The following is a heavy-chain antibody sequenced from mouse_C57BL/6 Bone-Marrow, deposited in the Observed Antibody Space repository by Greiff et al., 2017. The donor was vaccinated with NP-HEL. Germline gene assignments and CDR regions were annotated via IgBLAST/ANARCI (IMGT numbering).Heavy chain of an antibody. D-gene: IGHD2-4*01. CDR2: INHNNGGN. CDR3: ARATYYDYDGAMDF. V-gene: IGHV1-26*01. J-gene: IGHJ4*01. Sequence: VQLQQSGPELVKPGASVKISCKASGYTFTDYYMNWVKQSHGKSLEWIGDINHNNGGNSYNQKFKGKATLTVDKSSSTAYMELRSLTSEDSAVYYCARATYYDYDGAMDFWGQGTSVTVSS. CDR1: GYTFTDYY.